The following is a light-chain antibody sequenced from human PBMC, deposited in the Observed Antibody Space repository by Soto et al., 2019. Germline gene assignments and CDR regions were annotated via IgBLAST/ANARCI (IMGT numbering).Light chain of an antibody. J-gene: IGLJ2*01. CDR2: RNN. CDR3: AAWDDSLSVLV. V-gene: IGLV1-47*01. CDR1: SSNIGSNY. Sequence: QCVLTQPPSASGTPGQRATISCSGSSSNIGSNYVYWYQQLPGTAPKLLIYRNNQRPSGVPDRFSGSKSGTSAPLAISGLRSEDEADYYCAAWDDSLSVLVFGGGTKLTVL.